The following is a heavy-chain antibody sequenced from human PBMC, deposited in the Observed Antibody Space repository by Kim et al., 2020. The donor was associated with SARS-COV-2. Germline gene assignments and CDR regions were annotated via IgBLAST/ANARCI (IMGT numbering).Heavy chain of an antibody. J-gene: IGHJ5*02. CDR2: INHSGST. Sequence: SETLSLTCAVYGGSFSGYYWSWIRQPPGKGLEWIGEINHSGSTNYNPSLKSRVTISVDTSKNQFSLKLSSVTAADTAVYYCARGELAAAGTGRPQKTRFDPWGQGTLVTVSS. D-gene: IGHD6-13*01. V-gene: IGHV4-34*01. CDR3: ARGELAAAGTGRPQKTRFDP. CDR1: GGSFSGYY.